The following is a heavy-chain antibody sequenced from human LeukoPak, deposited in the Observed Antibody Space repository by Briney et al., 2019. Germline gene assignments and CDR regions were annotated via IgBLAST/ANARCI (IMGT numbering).Heavy chain of an antibody. CDR1: GFTFSSYG. J-gene: IGHJ4*02. CDR2: IRYDGSNK. Sequence: GGSLRLSCAASGFTFSSYGMHWVRQAPGKGLEWVAFIRYDGSNKYYADSVKGRFTISRDNSKNTLHLQMNSLRAEDTAVYYCAKDFMDSFDYWGQGTLVTVSS. D-gene: IGHD2-2*03. V-gene: IGHV3-30*02. CDR3: AKDFMDSFDY.